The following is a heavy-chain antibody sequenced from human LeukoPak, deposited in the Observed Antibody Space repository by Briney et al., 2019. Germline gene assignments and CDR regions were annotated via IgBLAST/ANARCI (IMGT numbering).Heavy chain of an antibody. Sequence: AGTLRLSCAASGFIFSHNWLSWVRQVPGKGLEWVANLKPNGSDKYYVASVKGRFTISRDNAKTSLYLQMDSRRAEDTAVYYCASELQGSLYYWGQGTLVTVFS. CDR3: ASELQGSLYY. J-gene: IGHJ4*02. D-gene: IGHD2-21*01. CDR2: LKPNGSDK. V-gene: IGHV3-7*04. CDR1: GFIFSHNW.